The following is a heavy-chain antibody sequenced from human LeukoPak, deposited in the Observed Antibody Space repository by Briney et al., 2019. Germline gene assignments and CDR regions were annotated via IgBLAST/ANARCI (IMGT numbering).Heavy chain of an antibody. D-gene: IGHD2-2*01. V-gene: IGHV1-2*02. J-gene: IGHJ5*02. CDR1: GYTFTCYY. CDR2: INPNSGGR. Sequence: ASVKVSFKASGYTFTCYYMHWVRQAPGQGLEWMGGINPNSGGRNYAHNFQGRVTITRDTSISTAYMQLSSLRSDDTAVYYCLLYQLLSANPDWFDPWGQGTLVTVSS. CDR3: LLYQLLSANPDWFDP.